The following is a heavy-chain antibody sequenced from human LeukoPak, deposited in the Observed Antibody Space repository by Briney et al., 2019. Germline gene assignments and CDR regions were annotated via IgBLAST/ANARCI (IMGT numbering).Heavy chain of an antibody. CDR2: INHSGST. CDR3: ARLSIVGATTGNPIDY. V-gene: IGHV4-34*01. J-gene: IGHJ4*02. CDR1: GGSFSGYY. D-gene: IGHD1-26*01. Sequence: SETLSLTCAVYGGSFSGYYWSWIRQPPGKGLEWIGEINHSGSTNYNPSLKSRVTISVDTSKNQFSLKLSSVTAAVTAVYYCARLSIVGATTGNPIDYWGQGTLVTVSS.